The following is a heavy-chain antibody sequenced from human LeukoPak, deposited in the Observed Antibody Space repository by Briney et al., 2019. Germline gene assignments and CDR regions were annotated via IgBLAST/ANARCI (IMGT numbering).Heavy chain of an antibody. CDR1: GFTFSSYA. V-gene: IGHV3-30*04. J-gene: IGHJ4*02. CDR2: ISYDGSNK. CDR3: AKPFGSWSYYFDY. Sequence: GGSLRLSCAASGFTFSSYAMHWVRQAPGKGLEWVAVISYDGSNKYYADSVKGRFTISRDNSKNTLYLQMNSLRAEDTAVYYCAKPFGSWSYYFDYWGQGTLVTVSS. D-gene: IGHD6-13*01.